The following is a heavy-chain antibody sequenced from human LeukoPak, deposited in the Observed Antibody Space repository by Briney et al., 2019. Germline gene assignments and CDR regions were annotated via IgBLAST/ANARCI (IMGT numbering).Heavy chain of an antibody. CDR2: ISGSGGST. CDR1: GFTFSSYA. CDR3: AKAQRRAIFGVVTPIDY. J-gene: IGHJ4*02. V-gene: IGHV3-23*01. D-gene: IGHD3-3*01. Sequence: PGGSLRLSCAASGFTFSSYAMSWVRQAPGKGLEWVSAISGSGGSTYYADSGKGRFTISRDNSKNTLYLQMNSLRAEDTAVYYCAKAQRRAIFGVVTPIDYWGQGTLVTVS.